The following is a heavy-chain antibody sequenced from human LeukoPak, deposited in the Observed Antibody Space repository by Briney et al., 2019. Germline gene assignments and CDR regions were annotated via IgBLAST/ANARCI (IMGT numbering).Heavy chain of an antibody. V-gene: IGHV3-48*01. CDR3: ARDAGNSGYGCDL. CDR1: GFIFSQYS. CDR2: IRSSSET. Sequence: GGSLRLSCAASGFIFSQYSVNWVRQAPGKGLEWVSHIRSSSETFYADSVKGRFTISRDNARNSLYLQMNNLRGEDTAIYYCARDAGNSGYGCDLWGQGTLVTVSS. J-gene: IGHJ5*02. D-gene: IGHD5-12*01.